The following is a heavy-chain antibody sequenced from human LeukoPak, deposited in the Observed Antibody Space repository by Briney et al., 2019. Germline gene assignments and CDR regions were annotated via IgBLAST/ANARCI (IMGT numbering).Heavy chain of an antibody. D-gene: IGHD3-22*01. CDR2: INPSGGST. V-gene: IGHV1-46*01. CDR1: GYTFTSYY. J-gene: IGHJ6*03. CDR3: AREAQYYYDSSGYYQNPLYYYMDV. Sequence: ASVKVSCKASGYTFTSYYMHWVRQAPGQGLEWMGIINPSGGSTSCAQKFQGRVTMTRDMSTSTVYMELSSLRSEDTAVYYCAREAQYYYDSSGYYQNPLYYYMDVWGKGTTVTVSS.